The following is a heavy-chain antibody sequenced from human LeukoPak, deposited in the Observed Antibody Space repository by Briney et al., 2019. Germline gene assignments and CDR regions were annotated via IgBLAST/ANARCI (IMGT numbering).Heavy chain of an antibody. CDR1: GGSISSYY. CDR2: IYYSGST. CDR3: ARAILTASGSVWYFDL. D-gene: IGHD3-3*01. Sequence: PSETLSLTCTVSGGSISSYYWSWIRQPPGKGLEWIGYIYYSGSTNYSPSLRSRLSISVDTSKNQFSLNLSSVTAADTAVYYCARAILTASGSVWYFDLWGRGTLVTVSS. V-gene: IGHV4-59*12. J-gene: IGHJ2*01.